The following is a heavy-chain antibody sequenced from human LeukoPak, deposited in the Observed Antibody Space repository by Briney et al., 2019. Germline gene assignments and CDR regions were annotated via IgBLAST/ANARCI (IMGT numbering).Heavy chain of an antibody. CDR3: AKDSSGYSSGWSSYFDY. J-gene: IGHJ4*02. D-gene: IGHD6-19*01. Sequence: GGSLRLSCAASGFTFDDYAMHWVRQAPGKGLEWVSGISWNSGSIGHADSVKGRFTISRDNAKNSLYLQMNSLRAEDMALYYCAKDSSGYSSGWSSYFDYWGQGTLVTVSS. V-gene: IGHV3-9*03. CDR1: GFTFDDYA. CDR2: ISWNSGSI.